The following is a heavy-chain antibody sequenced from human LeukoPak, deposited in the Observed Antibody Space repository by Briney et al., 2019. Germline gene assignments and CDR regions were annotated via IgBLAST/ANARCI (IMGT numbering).Heavy chain of an antibody. J-gene: IGHJ4*02. D-gene: IGHD6-13*01. V-gene: IGHV4-31*03. CDR2: VYYSGST. Sequence: SQTLSLTCTVSGGSISSGGYYWSWIRQHPGKGLEGIGYVYYSGSTYYNPSLKSRVTISVDTSKNQFSLKLSSVTAADTAVYYCASSSSWSIDYWGEGTLVTVSS. CDR3: ASSSSWSIDY. CDR1: GGSISSGGYY.